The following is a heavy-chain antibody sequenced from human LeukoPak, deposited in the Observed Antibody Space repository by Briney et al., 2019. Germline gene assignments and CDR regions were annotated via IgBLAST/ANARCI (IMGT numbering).Heavy chain of an antibody. V-gene: IGHV4-31*03. D-gene: IGHD4-11*01. Sequence: PSQTLSLTCTVSGGSISSGGYYWSWIRQHPGKGLEWIGYIYYSGSTYYNPSLKSRVTISVDTSKNQFSLKLSSVTAADTAVYYGARDTVNYGMDVWGQGTTVTVSS. CDR1: GGSISSGGYY. CDR3: ARDTVNYGMDV. CDR2: IYYSGST. J-gene: IGHJ6*02.